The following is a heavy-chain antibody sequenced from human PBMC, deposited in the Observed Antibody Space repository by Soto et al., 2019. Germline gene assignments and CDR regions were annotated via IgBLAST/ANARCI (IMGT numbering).Heavy chain of an antibody. J-gene: IGHJ6*02. CDR2: IGTAGDT. CDR3: ARAPSSSSDYYYGMDV. CDR1: GFTFSSYD. V-gene: IGHV3-13*01. Sequence: GGSLRLSCAASGFTFSSYDMHWVRQATGKGLEWVSAIGTAGDTYYPGSVKGRFTISRENAKNSLYLQMNSLRAEDTAVYYCARAPSSSSDYYYGMDVWGQGTTVTVSS. D-gene: IGHD6-6*01.